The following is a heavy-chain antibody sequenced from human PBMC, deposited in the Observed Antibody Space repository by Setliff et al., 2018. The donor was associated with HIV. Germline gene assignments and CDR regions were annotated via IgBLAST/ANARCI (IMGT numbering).Heavy chain of an antibody. V-gene: IGHV3-23*01. Sequence: GGSLRLSCAASGFTFSTYAMSWVRQAPGKGLEWVSALSGAGGSTYYADSVKGRFTISRDNAKNPLYLQMNSLRAEDTAVYYCARDREWELESLDYWGQGTLVTVSS. J-gene: IGHJ4*02. CDR3: ARDREWELESLDY. D-gene: IGHD1-26*01. CDR2: LSGAGGST. CDR1: GFTFSTYA.